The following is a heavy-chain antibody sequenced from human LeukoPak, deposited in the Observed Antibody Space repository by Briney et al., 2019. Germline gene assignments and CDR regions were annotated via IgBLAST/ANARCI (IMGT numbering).Heavy chain of an antibody. D-gene: IGHD1-26*01. V-gene: IGHV3-21*01. Sequence: GGSLRLSCAASGFTFSSYSMNWVRQAPWEGLEWVSSISSSSSYIYYADSVKGRFTISRDNAKNSLYLQMNSLRAEDTAVYYCARAIVGAISDAFDIWGQGTMVTVSS. CDR2: ISSSSSYI. CDR1: GFTFSSYS. CDR3: ARAIVGAISDAFDI. J-gene: IGHJ3*02.